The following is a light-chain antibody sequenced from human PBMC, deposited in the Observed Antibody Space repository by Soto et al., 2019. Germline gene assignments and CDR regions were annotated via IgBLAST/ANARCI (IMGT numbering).Light chain of an antibody. Sequence: QSALTQPRSVSGSPGQSVTISCTGARSDVGGYRFVSWYQQHPDKAPKLMIYDVDKRPSGVPDRFSGSKSGNTASLTISGLQAEDEADDFCCSEAGGFTWVFGGGTKLTVL. CDR3: CSEAGGFTWV. CDR1: RSDVGGYRF. J-gene: IGLJ3*02. V-gene: IGLV2-11*01. CDR2: DVD.